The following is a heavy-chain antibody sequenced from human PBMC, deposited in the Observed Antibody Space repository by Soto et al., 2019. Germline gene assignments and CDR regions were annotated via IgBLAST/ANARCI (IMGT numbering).Heavy chain of an antibody. Sequence: QVQLVQSGAEVKKSGASVKVSCKASGYTFSSYTISWVRQAPGQGLEWMGWISAYNGNTKYAQKLQDRVTMTTDTSTNTAYMELRSLRSDDTAAYYCARDSPPFDYWGQGTLVTVSS. V-gene: IGHV1-18*01. CDR2: ISAYNGNT. CDR1: GYTFSSYT. CDR3: ARDSPPFDY. J-gene: IGHJ4*02.